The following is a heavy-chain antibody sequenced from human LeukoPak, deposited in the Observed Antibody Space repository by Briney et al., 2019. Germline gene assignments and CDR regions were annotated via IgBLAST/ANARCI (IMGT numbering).Heavy chain of an antibody. CDR1: GYTFTSYG. Sequence: ASVKVSSKASGYTFTSYGISWVRQAPGQGLEWMGCISAYNGNTNYAQKLQGRVTMTTDTSTSTAYMELRSLRSDDTAVYYCAVIRGYSSHDAFDIWGQGTMVTVSS. D-gene: IGHD5-18*01. CDR3: AVIRGYSSHDAFDI. J-gene: IGHJ3*02. V-gene: IGHV1-18*01. CDR2: ISAYNGNT.